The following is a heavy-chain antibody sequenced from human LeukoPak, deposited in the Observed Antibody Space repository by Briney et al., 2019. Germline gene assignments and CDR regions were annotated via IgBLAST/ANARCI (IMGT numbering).Heavy chain of an antibody. Sequence: PGGSLRLSCATSGFTFTNYLMSWVRQTPGKGLEWVANIKEDGSGKWYVDSVRGRFTISRDNAKNSLYLQMNSLRAEDTAVYYCARDRESNWYPFLDSWGQGPLVTVSS. D-gene: IGHD6-13*01. V-gene: IGHV3-7*01. CDR3: ARDRESNWYPFLDS. CDR2: IKEDGSGK. CDR1: GFTFTNYL. J-gene: IGHJ4*02.